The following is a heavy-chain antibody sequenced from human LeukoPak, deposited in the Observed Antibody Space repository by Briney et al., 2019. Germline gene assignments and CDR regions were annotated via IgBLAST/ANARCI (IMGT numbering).Heavy chain of an antibody. V-gene: IGHV4-39*07. CDR2: VYYSENT. CDR1: DGSISSSNYY. J-gene: IGHJ5*02. CDR3: ARERMLPHYNWFDP. Sequence: PSETLSLTCTVCDGSISSSNYYWGWIRQPPGKGLEWIGSVYYSENTYYNPSLKSRVTISVDTSKNQFSLKLSSVTAADTAVYYCARERMLPHYNWFDPWGQGTLVTVSS. D-gene: IGHD2-15*01.